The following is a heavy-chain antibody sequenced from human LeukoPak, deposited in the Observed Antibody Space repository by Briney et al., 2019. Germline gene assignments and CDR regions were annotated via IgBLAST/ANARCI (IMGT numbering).Heavy chain of an antibody. CDR2: VKSDGKT. CDR3: ARAPSEIGGYYPEYFRH. V-gene: IGHV3-74*01. J-gene: IGHJ1*01. Sequence: GGSLRLSCAASGFTFSSYWMHWVRQAPGKGLVWVSRVKSDGKTNYADSVKGRFTISRDNAKNTVSLQMNSLRAEDTGVYYCARAPSEIGGYYPEYFRHWGQGTLVTVSS. D-gene: IGHD3-22*01. CDR1: GFTFSSYW.